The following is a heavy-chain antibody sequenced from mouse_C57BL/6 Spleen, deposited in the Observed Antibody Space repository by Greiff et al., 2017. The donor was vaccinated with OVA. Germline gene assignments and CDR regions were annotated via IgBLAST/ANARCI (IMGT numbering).Heavy chain of an antibody. J-gene: IGHJ4*01. V-gene: IGHV5-16*01. Sequence: EVKLVESEGGLVQPGSSMKLSCTASGFTFSDYYMAWVRQVPEKGLEWVANINYDGSSTYYLDSLKSRFIISRDNAKNILYLQMSSLKSEDTATYYCASDTHYYAMDYWGQGTSVTVSS. CDR1: GFTFSDYY. CDR3: ASDTHYYAMDY. CDR2: INYDGSST.